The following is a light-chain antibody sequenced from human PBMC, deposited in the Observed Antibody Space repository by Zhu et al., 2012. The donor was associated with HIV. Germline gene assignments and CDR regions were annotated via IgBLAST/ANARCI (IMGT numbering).Light chain of an antibody. CDR3: QQYDNWPPT. Sequence: EIVLTQSPGTLSLSPGERATLSCRASQSVTSNYLAWYQQKPGQAPRLLIYGASSRATGIAARFSGGGSGTEFTLTISSLESEDFAVYYCQQYDNWPPTFGQGTKVEIK. CDR2: GAS. V-gene: IGKV3-15*01. CDR1: QSVTSN. J-gene: IGKJ1*01.